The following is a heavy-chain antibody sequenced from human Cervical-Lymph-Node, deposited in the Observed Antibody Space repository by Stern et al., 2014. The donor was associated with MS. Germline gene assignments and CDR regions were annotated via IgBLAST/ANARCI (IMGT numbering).Heavy chain of an antibody. D-gene: IGHD3-3*02. CDR3: ARDPFLEWLDD. V-gene: IGHV4-4*02. J-gene: IGHJ6*02. CDR1: GASISSGNW. CDR2: IYHSGST. Sequence: VQLQESGPGLVKPSGTLSLTCAVSGASISSGNWWTWVRQPPGKGLEWIGEIYHSGSTNYNPSFKSRVSMSLDKYKNQISLKLRSVTAADTAVYYCARDPFLEWLDDWGQGTTVTVSS.